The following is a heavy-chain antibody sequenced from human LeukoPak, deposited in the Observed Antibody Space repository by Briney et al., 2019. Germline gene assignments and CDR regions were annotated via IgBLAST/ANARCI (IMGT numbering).Heavy chain of an antibody. CDR2: IYYSETT. CDR3: ARGPTLKYFHH. V-gene: IGHV4-39*02. J-gene: IGHJ1*01. Sequence: SEILSLTCTVSGGSISSTTYYWGWIRQPPEKGLEWIGTIYYSETTYYNPSLKSRVTISVDTSKNQFSLELSSMTAADTAMYYCARGPTLKYFHHWGQGTLVSVSS. CDR1: GGSISSTTYY.